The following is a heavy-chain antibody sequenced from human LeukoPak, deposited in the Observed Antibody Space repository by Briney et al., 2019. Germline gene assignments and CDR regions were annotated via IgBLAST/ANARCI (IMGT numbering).Heavy chain of an antibody. V-gene: IGHV3-30*02. CDR2: IRYDGSNK. CDR1: GFTFSSYG. Sequence: PGGSLRLSCAASGFTFSSYGMHWVRQAPGKGLEWVAFIRYDGSNKYYADSVKGRFTISRDNSKNTLYLQMNSLRAEDTAVYYCAKDRHIARLDRDGYILFDYWGQGTLVTVSS. J-gene: IGHJ4*02. D-gene: IGHD5-24*01. CDR3: AKDRHIARLDRDGYILFDY.